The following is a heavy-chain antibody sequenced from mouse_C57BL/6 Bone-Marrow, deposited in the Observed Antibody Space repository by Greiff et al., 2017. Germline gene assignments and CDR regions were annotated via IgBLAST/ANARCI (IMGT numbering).Heavy chain of an antibody. CDR1: GYTFTDYN. CDR3: ARFRLLDYFDV. V-gene: IGHV1-18*01. D-gene: IGHD1-1*01. J-gene: IGHJ1*03. Sequence: EVQLQQSGPELVKPGASVKIPCKASGYTFTDYNMDWVKQSHGKSLEWIGDINPNTGGTIYNQKFKGKATLTVDKSSSTAYMELRSLTSEDTAVYYCARFRLLDYFDVWGTGTTVTVSS. CDR2: INPNTGGT.